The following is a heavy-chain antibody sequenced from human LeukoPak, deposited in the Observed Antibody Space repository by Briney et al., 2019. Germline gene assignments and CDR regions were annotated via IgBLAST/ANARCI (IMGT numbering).Heavy chain of an antibody. CDR1: GYSFTSYW. Sequence: GESLKISCKGSGYSFTSYWISWVRQMPGKGLEWMGRIDPSDSYTNYSPSFQGHVTISADKSFSTAYLQWSSPKASDTAMYYCAVWSGYFYGMDVWGQGTTVTVSS. V-gene: IGHV5-10-1*01. D-gene: IGHD3-3*01. CDR2: IDPSDSYT. J-gene: IGHJ6*02. CDR3: AVWSGYFYGMDV.